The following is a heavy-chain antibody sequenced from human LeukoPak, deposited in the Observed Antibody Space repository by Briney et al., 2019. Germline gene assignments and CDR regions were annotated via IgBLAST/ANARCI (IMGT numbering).Heavy chain of an antibody. Sequence: GESLKIPCKGSGYTFTNYWIAWVRQMPGKGLEWMGIIYPGDSETRYSPSFQDQVIISADKSINIAYLQWSSLKASDTAMYYCTRRDYWGQGTLVTVST. CDR1: GYTFTNYW. V-gene: IGHV5-51*01. CDR2: IYPGDSET. J-gene: IGHJ4*02. CDR3: TRRDY.